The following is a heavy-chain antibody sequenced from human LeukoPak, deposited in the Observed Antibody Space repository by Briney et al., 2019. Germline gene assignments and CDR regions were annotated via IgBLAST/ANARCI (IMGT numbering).Heavy chain of an antibody. CDR2: IKQDGSQK. D-gene: IGHD6-19*01. CDR1: GFIFSSYR. J-gene: IGHJ5*02. CDR3: ARKYGSVDS. Sequence: PGGSLPVSCAASGFIFSSYRMNWVRQAHGKGLDRLDNIKQDGSQKYYVDAVKGRFTISRDNAKNSLYLQMNSLRAEDTAVYHCARKYGSVDSWGQGTLVTVSS. V-gene: IGHV3-7*03.